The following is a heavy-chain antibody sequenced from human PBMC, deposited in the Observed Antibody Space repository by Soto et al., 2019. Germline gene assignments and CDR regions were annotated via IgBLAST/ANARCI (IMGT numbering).Heavy chain of an antibody. V-gene: IGHV3-7*01. Sequence: PRVSLXLSCAASGFTFRNYWMSWVRQAPGKGLEWVANINQDGSEKYYVDSVKGRFTISRDNAKSSLYLQMNSLRAEDTAVYYCARDIVLPGAPGDHMYVWGKGTTVTVSS. CDR1: GFTFRNYW. CDR3: ARDIVLPGAPGDHMYV. D-gene: IGHD2-2*01. J-gene: IGHJ6*03. CDR2: INQDGSEK.